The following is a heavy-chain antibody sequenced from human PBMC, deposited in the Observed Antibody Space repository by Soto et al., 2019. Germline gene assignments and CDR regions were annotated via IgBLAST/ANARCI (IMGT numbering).Heavy chain of an antibody. CDR1: GFSLSTSGVG. Sequence: QITLKESGPTRVKPTQTLTLTCTFSGFSLSTSGVGVGWIRQPPGKALERLALIYWDDDKRYSPSLKSRLTITKXXSXNXXVLTMTNMDPVDTATYYCAHRACRQGNWNGGYFDFWGQGALVTVSS. CDR3: AHRACRQGNWNGGYFDF. V-gene: IGHV2-5*02. D-gene: IGHD1-1*01. CDR2: IYWDDDK. J-gene: IGHJ4*02.